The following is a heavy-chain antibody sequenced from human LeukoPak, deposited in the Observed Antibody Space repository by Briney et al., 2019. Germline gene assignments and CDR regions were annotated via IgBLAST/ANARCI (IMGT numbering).Heavy chain of an antibody. CDR3: ASSLTHFDY. V-gene: IGHV3-48*03. J-gene: IGHJ4*02. CDR2: ISSSGSTI. CDR1: GVTFSSFD. Sequence: GGSLRFSCAASGVTFSSFDMNWVRQAPWKGLEWVSYISSSGSTIYYADSVKGRFTISRDNAKSSLYLQMSSLRGEDTAVYYCASSLTHFDYWGQGTLVTVSS. D-gene: IGHD1-14*01.